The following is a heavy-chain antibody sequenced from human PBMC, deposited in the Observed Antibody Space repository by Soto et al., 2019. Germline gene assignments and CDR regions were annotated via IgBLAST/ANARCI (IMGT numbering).Heavy chain of an antibody. Sequence: GASVKVSCKASGGTFSSYAISWVRQAPGQGLEWMGGIIPIFGTANYAQKFQGRVTITADESTSTAYMELSSLRSEDTAVYYCASIDYYYYYGMDVWGQGTTVTVSS. V-gene: IGHV1-69*13. J-gene: IGHJ6*02. CDR1: GGTFSSYA. CDR2: IIPIFGTA. CDR3: ASIDYYYYYGMDV.